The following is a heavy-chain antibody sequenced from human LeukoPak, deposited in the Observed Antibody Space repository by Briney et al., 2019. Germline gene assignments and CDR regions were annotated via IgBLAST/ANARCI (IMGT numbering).Heavy chain of an antibody. CDR2: IKQDGSEK. V-gene: IGHV3-7*04. D-gene: IGHD1-1*01. J-gene: IGHJ6*02. Sequence: GGSLRLSCAASGFTFSSYWMSWVRQAPGKGLEWVANIKQDGSEKNYVDSVKGRLTISRDNAKSSLYLQMNSLRAEDTVVYYCARDPGYGMDVWGQGTTVTVSS. CDR3: ARDPGYGMDV. CDR1: GFTFSSYW.